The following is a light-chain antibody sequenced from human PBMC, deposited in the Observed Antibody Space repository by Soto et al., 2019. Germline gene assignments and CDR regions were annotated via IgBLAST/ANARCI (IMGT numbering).Light chain of an antibody. CDR1: SSDVGGYNS. V-gene: IGLV2-14*03. CDR2: DVS. Sequence: QSALTQPASVSGSPGQSITISCTGTSSDVGGYNSVSWYQQHPGKAPILMIYDVSYRPSGVSNRFSGSKSGNTASLTISGLQAEYEADYYCSSYTSTSTLVFGPGTKLTVL. J-gene: IGLJ1*01. CDR3: SSYTSTSTLV.